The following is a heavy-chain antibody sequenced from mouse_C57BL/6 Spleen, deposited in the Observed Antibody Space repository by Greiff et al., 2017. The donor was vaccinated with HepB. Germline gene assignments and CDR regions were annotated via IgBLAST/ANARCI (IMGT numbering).Heavy chain of an antibody. CDR2: SRNKANDYTT. Sequence: EVKLMESGGGLVQSGRSLRLSCATSGFTFSDFYMEWVRQAPGKGLEWIAASRNKANDYTTEYSASVKGRFIVSRDTSQSILYLQMNALRAEDTAIYYCARDAQPAWFAYWGQGTLVTVSA. CDR3: ARDAQPAWFAY. V-gene: IGHV7-1*01. CDR1: GFTFSDFY. D-gene: IGHD3-3*01. J-gene: IGHJ3*01.